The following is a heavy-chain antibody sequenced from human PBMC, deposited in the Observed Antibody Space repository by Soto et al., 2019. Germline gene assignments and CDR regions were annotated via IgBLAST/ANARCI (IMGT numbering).Heavy chain of an antibody. D-gene: IGHD3-10*01. CDR1: GGTFSNDA. J-gene: IGHJ6*02. Sequence: QEQLVQAVAEVKKPGSSVRISCRASGGTFSNDAVSWVRQAPGQGLQWMGGIIPIFGTTHYAQKFQGRVTITADESTATAYMELRSVTSEDTAVYYCATGLRTGNYGMDVWGQGTAVTVSS. CDR2: IIPIFGTT. CDR3: ATGLRTGNYGMDV. V-gene: IGHV1-69*01.